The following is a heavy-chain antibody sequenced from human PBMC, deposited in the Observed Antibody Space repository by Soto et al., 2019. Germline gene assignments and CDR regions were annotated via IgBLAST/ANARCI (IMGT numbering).Heavy chain of an antibody. CDR1: GFGFTSSA. V-gene: IGHV1-58*01. CDR2: IVVGSGNT. CDR3: AARSDCSSTSCYLNNITYFDY. D-gene: IGHD2-2*01. J-gene: IGHJ4*02. Sequence: SVKVSCKASGFGFTSSAVQWVRQARGQRLEWIGWIVVGSGNTNYAQKFQERVTITRDMSTSTAYMELSSLRSEDTAVYYCAARSDCSSTSCYLNNITYFDYWGQGTLVTVSS.